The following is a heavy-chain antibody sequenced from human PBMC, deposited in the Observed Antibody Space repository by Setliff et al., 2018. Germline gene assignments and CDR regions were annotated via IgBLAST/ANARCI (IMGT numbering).Heavy chain of an antibody. CDR1: GFTFSNYW. V-gene: IGHV3-23*03. CDR2: IYSGGSST. J-gene: IGHJ4*02. Sequence: PGGSLRLSCGASGFTFSNYWMYWVRQVPGKGLVWVSIIYSGGSSTYYGDSVKGRFTVSRDDSKNTLYLQMNSLRAEDTAVYYCAKGCHAGCFWSDCWGQGTLVTVSS. D-gene: IGHD2-15*01. CDR3: AKGCHAGCFWSDC.